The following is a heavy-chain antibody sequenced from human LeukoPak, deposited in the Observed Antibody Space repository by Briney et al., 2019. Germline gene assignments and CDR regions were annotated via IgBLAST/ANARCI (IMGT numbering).Heavy chain of an antibody. CDR1: GYTFTNYD. Sequence: ASVKVSCKASGYTFTNYDINWVRQATGQGLEWMGYMNPNSGNSAYAQKFQGRVTITTDASISTAYMELSGLRSEDTALYYCARERLDYWGQGTLVTVSS. CDR3: ARERLDY. CDR2: MNPNSGNS. J-gene: IGHJ4*02. V-gene: IGHV1-8*01.